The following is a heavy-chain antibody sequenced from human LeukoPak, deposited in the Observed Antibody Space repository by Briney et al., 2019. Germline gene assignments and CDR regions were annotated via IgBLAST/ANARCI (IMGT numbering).Heavy chain of an antibody. Sequence: PGGSLRLSCAASGFTFSSYWMSWVRQAPGKGLEWVANIKQDGSEKYYVDSVKSRFTISRDNAKNSLYLQMNSLRAEDTAVYYCARTRITMIVGLASRFDYWGQGTLVTVSS. CDR2: IKQDGSEK. D-gene: IGHD3-22*01. CDR3: ARTRITMIVGLASRFDY. V-gene: IGHV3-7*01. J-gene: IGHJ4*02. CDR1: GFTFSSYW.